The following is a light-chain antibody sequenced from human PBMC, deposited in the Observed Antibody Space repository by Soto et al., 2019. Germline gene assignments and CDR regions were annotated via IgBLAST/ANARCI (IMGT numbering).Light chain of an antibody. V-gene: IGLV1-40*01. Sequence: QSVLTQPPSVSGAPGQRVTISCTGSSSNIGSGYDVHWYQQLPGTAPKLLVYGNTNRPSGVPDRFSGSKSDTSASLAITGLQAEDEADYYCQSYDNNLSGWVFGGGTKLTVL. CDR2: GNT. CDR1: SSNIGSGYD. CDR3: QSYDNNLSGWV. J-gene: IGLJ3*02.